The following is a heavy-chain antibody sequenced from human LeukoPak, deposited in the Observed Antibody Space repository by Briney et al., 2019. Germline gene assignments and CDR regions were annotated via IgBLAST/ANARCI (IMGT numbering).Heavy chain of an antibody. J-gene: IGHJ4*02. V-gene: IGHV3-30*14. Sequence: GGSLRPSCAASGFTFSSYAMHWVRQAPGKGLEWVAVISYDGSNKYYADSVKGRFTISRDNSKNTLYLQMNSLRAEDTAVYYCARRTGYSSGWYGYWGQGTLVTVSS. CDR1: GFTFSSYA. CDR2: ISYDGSNK. D-gene: IGHD6-19*01. CDR3: ARRTGYSSGWYGY.